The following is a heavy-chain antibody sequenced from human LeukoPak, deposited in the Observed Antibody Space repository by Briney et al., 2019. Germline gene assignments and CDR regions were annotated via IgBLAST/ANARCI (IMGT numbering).Heavy chain of an antibody. Sequence: SETLSLTCAVYGGSFSGYYWSWIRQPPGKGLEWIGEINHSGSTNYNPSLKSRVTISVDTSKNQFSLKLSSVTAADTAVYYCAGGSVTMVRGAPPHLYWGQGTLVTVSS. D-gene: IGHD3-10*01. CDR1: GGSFSGYY. V-gene: IGHV4-34*01. CDR3: AGGSVTMVRGAPPHLY. CDR2: INHSGST. J-gene: IGHJ4*02.